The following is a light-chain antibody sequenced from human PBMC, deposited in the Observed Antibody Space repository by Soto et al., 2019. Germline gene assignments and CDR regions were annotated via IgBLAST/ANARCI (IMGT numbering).Light chain of an antibody. CDR3: SSYTTTTPVI. Sequence: QSALTQPASVSGSPGQSVTISCTGTSSDIGGYDYVSWYQQYPGKAPKLVIFYVNDRPSGVSDRFSGSKSGNTASLTISGLQAEDEADYYCSSYTTTTPVIFGGGTKLTVL. CDR1: SSDIGGYDY. J-gene: IGLJ2*01. V-gene: IGLV2-14*03. CDR2: YVN.